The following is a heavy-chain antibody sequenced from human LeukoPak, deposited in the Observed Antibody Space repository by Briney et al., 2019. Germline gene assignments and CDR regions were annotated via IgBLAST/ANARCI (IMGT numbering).Heavy chain of an antibody. CDR3: ARLGVEAYDGSGYYYFDY. J-gene: IGHJ4*02. V-gene: IGHV5-51*01. CDR2: IYPGDSDT. Sequence: GESLKISCKASGYSFTNYWIGWGRQMPGKGLEWMGTIYPGDSDTRYRPSFQGQVTISADKSTSTAYLQWSSLKASDTAIHYCARLGVEAYDGSGYYYFDYWGQGALVTVSS. CDR1: GYSFTNYW. D-gene: IGHD3-22*01.